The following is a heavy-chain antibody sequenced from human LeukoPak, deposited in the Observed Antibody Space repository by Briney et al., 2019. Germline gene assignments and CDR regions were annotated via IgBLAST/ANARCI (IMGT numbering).Heavy chain of an antibody. V-gene: IGHV3-21*04. Sequence: GGSLRLSCAASGFTFSSYSMNWVRQAPGKGLEWVSSISSSSSYIYYADSVKGRFTISRDNAKNTVYLQMNSLRAEDTATYYCVKDQKPDSRYNFDYWGQGTLVTVSS. D-gene: IGHD5-12*01. J-gene: IGHJ4*02. CDR2: ISSSSSYI. CDR3: VKDQKPDSRYNFDY. CDR1: GFTFSSYS.